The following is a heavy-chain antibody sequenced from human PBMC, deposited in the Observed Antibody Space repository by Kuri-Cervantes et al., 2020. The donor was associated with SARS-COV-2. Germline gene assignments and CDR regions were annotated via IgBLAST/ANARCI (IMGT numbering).Heavy chain of an antibody. CDR2: ISAYNGNT. CDR3: AVLTGESGPYYYYYGMDV. J-gene: IGHJ6*02. Sequence: ASVKVSCKASGYTFTSYGISWVRQAPGQGLEWMGWISAYNGNTNYAQKLQGRVTMTTDTSMSTAYMELRSLRSDDTAVYYCAVLTGESGPYYYYYGMDVWGQGTTVTVSS. D-gene: IGHD7-27*01. CDR1: GYTFTSYG. V-gene: IGHV1-18*01.